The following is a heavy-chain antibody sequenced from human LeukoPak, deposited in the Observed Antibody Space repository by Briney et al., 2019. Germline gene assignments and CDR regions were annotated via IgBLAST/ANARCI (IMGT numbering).Heavy chain of an antibody. CDR2: IYYSGST. J-gene: IGHJ4*02. CDR3: ARVVVERNVWGSYRPQYYFDY. Sequence: SETLSLTCTVSGDSIRSYYWSWIRQPPGKGLEWIGYIYYSGSTYYNPSLKSRVTISVDTSKNQFSLKLSSVTAADTAVYYCARVVVERNVWGSYRPQYYFDYWGQGTLVTVSS. CDR1: GDSIRSYY. D-gene: IGHD3-16*02. V-gene: IGHV4-59*12.